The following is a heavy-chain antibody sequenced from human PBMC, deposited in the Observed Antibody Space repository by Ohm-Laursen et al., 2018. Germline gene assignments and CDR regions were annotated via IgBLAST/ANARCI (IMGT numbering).Heavy chain of an antibody. D-gene: IGHD3-16*01. J-gene: IGHJ6*02. CDR2: IYHSGST. V-gene: IGHV4-38-2*01. CDR3: ASGHNYGYDNYYYGMDV. Sequence: GTLSLTCAVSGYSISSGYFWGWIRQPPGKGLEWIGTIYHSGSTYYNPSLKSRVTISVDTSKNQFSLKLSSVTTADTAVYYCASGHNYGYDNYYYGMDVWGQGTTVTVSS. CDR1: GYSISSGYF.